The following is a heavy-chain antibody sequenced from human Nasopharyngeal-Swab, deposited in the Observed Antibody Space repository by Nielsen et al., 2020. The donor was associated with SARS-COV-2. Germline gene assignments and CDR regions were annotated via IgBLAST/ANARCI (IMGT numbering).Heavy chain of an antibody. Sequence: ASVQVSCKASGYTFTSYDINWVRQATGQGLEWMGWMNHNSGNTGYAQKFQGRVTMTRNTSISTAYMELSSLRSEDTAVYYCARPYSSSWYWSDYYYYGMDVWGQGTTVTVSS. J-gene: IGHJ6*02. V-gene: IGHV1-8*01. CDR2: MNHNSGNT. CDR1: GYTFTSYD. CDR3: ARPYSSSWYWSDYYYYGMDV. D-gene: IGHD6-13*01.